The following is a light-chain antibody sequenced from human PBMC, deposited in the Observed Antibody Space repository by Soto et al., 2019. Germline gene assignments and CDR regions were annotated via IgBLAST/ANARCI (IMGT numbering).Light chain of an antibody. CDR1: QSISGW. J-gene: IGKJ2*01. Sequence: DIQMTQSPSTLSASVGDRVTITCRASQSISGWLAWYQQKPGKAPNLLVSDASSLESGVPSRFSGSGSGTEFTLTISGLQPDDFATYYCQQYSSYSSFGQGTKLEIK. CDR3: QQYSSYSS. CDR2: DAS. V-gene: IGKV1-5*01.